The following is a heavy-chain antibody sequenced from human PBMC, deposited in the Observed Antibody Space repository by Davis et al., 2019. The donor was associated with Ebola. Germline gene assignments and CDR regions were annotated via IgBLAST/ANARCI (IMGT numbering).Heavy chain of an antibody. CDR2: TYFNSKYYS. J-gene: IGHJ4*02. Sequence: HSQTLSLTCAISGDSVSINSAGWNWIRQSPSRGLEWLGRTYFNSKYYSDYAVSVRGRITINADPSKNQFSLQLNSVTPEDTAVYYCARGWLRVGFDFWGQGHLVTVSS. D-gene: IGHD5-12*01. CDR3: ARGWLRVGFDF. CDR1: GDSVSINSAG. V-gene: IGHV6-1*01.